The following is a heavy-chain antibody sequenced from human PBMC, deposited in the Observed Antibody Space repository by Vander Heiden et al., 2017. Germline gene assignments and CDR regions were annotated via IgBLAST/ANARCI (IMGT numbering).Heavy chain of an antibody. CDR1: GGSFGTYA. CDR3: ARDESGPNYGCFDL. Sequence: QVQLVPSGAEVQTPVSSVTVSCQSSGGSFGTYAFRWMRQAPGQGLEWMGGIIPFLRTANYAQRFQGRITRSADESTSTTYMELTSLTAEDTAVDYCARDESGPNYGCFDLWGRGTMGTVAS. V-gene: IGHV1-69*01. D-gene: IGHD1-26*01. J-gene: IGHJ2*01. CDR2: IIPFLRTA.